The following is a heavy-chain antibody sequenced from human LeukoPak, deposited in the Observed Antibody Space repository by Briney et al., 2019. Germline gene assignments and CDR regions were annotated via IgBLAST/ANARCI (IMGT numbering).Heavy chain of an antibody. CDR3: ARDPGWGALDY. CDR2: MNIDGSRR. D-gene: IGHD3-16*01. Sequence: PGGSLRLSCTASGFTFGDYAMSWFRQAPGKGLELVANMNIDGSRRYHGDSVEGRFTISRDNVKNTLYLQMNSLRVEDTAVYYCARDPGWGALDYWGQGALVIASS. CDR1: GFTFGDYA. J-gene: IGHJ4*02. V-gene: IGHV3-7*03.